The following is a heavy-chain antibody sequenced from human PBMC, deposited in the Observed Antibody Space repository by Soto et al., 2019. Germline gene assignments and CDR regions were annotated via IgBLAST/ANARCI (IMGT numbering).Heavy chain of an antibody. D-gene: IGHD3-10*01. CDR2: ISWNSGSI. CDR1: EFSFDDYA. CDR3: AKDYYGSGSATAVLDY. Sequence: ESGGGLVQPGRSLRLSCAASEFSFDDYAMHWVRQAPGKGLEWVSGISWNSGSIGYADSVKGRFTISRDNAKNSLYLQMNSLRAEDTALYYCAKDYYGSGSATAVLDYWGQGTLVTVSS. V-gene: IGHV3-9*01. J-gene: IGHJ4*02.